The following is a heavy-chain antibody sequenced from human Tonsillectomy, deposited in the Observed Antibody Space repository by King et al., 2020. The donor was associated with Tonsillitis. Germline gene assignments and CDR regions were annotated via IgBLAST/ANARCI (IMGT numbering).Heavy chain of an antibody. CDR2: ISWNSVDI. V-gene: IGHV3-9*01. D-gene: IGHD3-9*01. Sequence: VQLVESGGGLVQPGRSLRLSCAASGFTFDDYAMHWVRQVPGKGLEWVSGISWNSVDIDYADSVKGRFTISRDNAKNSLYLQMHSLRAEDTALYYCAKASLQYFAQALECYFDYWGQGPLVTVSS. J-gene: IGHJ4*02. CDR1: GFTFDDYA. CDR3: AKASLQYFAQALECYFDY.